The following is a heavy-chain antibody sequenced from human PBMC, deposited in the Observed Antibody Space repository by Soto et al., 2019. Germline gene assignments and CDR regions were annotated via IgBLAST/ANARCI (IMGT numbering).Heavy chain of an antibody. Sequence: PSETLSLTCIVSGDSINSTSYYWGWIRQPPGQGLEWMASIYFSGSTYNNPSLKSRLTVSVDTSKSKFSLKLSSVTAADTALYYCARQRIVAAGTFVDYWGQGSLVTVSS. CDR1: GDSINSTSYY. D-gene: IGHD6-13*01. J-gene: IGHJ4*02. CDR3: ARQRIVAAGTFVDY. CDR2: IYFSGST. V-gene: IGHV4-39*01.